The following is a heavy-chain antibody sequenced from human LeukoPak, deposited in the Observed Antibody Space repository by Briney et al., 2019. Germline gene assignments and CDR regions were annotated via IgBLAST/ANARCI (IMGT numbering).Heavy chain of an antibody. D-gene: IGHD4-11*01. V-gene: IGHV1-24*01. CDR3: ATEDSDSFAAFDI. J-gene: IGHJ3*02. CDR2: FDPEDGEA. CDR1: GYTLNELS. Sequence: GASVKVSCKVSGYTLNELSMHWVRQAPGKGLEWMGGFDPEDGEAIYAQKYQGRVTMTEDTSTDTAYMELSSLRFEDTAVYYCATEDSDSFAAFDIWGQGTMVTVSS.